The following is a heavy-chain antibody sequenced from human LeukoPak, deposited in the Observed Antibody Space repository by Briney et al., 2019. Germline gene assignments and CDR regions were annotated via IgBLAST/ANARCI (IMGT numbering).Heavy chain of an antibody. D-gene: IGHD1-26*01. CDR3: AKFVGGSYEAFDI. CDR1: GFTFSSYA. CDR2: ISGSGGST. Sequence: GGSLRLSCAASGFTFSSYAMSWVRQAPGKGLEWVSAISGSGGSTYYADSVKGRFTISRDNSKNTQYLQMNSLRAEDTAVYYCAKFVGGSYEAFDIWGQGTMVTVSS. J-gene: IGHJ3*02. V-gene: IGHV3-23*01.